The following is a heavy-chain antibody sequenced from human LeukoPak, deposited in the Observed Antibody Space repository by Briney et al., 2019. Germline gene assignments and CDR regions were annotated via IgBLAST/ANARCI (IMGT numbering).Heavy chain of an antibody. CDR1: GGSISSYY. D-gene: IGHD2-2*01. CDR3: ARDAGYCSSTSCYLYGTDV. V-gene: IGHV4-59*01. CDR2: IYYSGST. Sequence: PSETLSLTCTVSGGSISSYYWSWIRQPPGKGLEWIGYIYYSGSTNYNPSLKSRVTISVDTSKNQFSLKLSSVTAADTAVYYCARDAGYCSSTSCYLYGTDVWGQGTTVTVSS. J-gene: IGHJ6*02.